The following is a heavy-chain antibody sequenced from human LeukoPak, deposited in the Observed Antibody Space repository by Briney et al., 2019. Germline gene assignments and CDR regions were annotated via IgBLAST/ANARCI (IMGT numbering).Heavy chain of an antibody. V-gene: IGHV3-23*01. CDR1: GGSFSGYY. J-gene: IGHJ4*02. Sequence: PSETLSLTCAVYGGSFSGYYWSWVRQAPGKGLEWVSAISGSGGSTYYADSVKGRFTISRDNSKNTLYLQMNSLRAEDTAVYYCAILSGWGQGTLVTVSS. CDR3: AILSG. CDR2: ISGSGGST.